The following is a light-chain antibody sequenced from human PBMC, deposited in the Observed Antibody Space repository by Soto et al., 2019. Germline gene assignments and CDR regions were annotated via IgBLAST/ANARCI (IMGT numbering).Light chain of an antibody. J-gene: IGKJ2*01. Sequence: EIVLTQSPGTLSLSPGEIATLSCMASQSVTSSYIAWYQQKPGQAPRLLMFGASGSATGILYRFSGSGSGTDFTLTISRLEPEDFAVYYCQKYGSSPMYAFGQGTKVEIK. V-gene: IGKV3-20*01. CDR2: GAS. CDR3: QKYGSSPMYA. CDR1: QSVTSSY.